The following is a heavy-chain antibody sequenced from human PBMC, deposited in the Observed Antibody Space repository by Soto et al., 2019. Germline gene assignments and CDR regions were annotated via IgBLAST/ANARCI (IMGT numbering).Heavy chain of an antibody. D-gene: IGHD4-17*01. J-gene: IGHJ4*02. Sequence: SETLSLTCAVSGGSISSGGYSWSWIRQPPGKGLEWIGYIYHSGSTYYNPSLKSRVTISVDRSKNQFSLKLSSVTAADTAVYYCARYQTTVTSYGYWGQGTLLTVSS. CDR1: GGSISSGGYS. CDR3: ARYQTTVTSYGY. CDR2: IYHSGST. V-gene: IGHV4-30-2*01.